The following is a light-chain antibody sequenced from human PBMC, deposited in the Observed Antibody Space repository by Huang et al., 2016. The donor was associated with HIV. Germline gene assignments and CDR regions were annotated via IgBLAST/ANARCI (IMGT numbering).Light chain of an antibody. V-gene: IGKV1-33*01. CDR2: DAS. Sequence: DIQMTQSPSSLSASVGDRVTITCQASQDITNDLNWYQQKPGKAPKLLIYDASNLESGVPSRFSGGGSGTHFTFTINSLQPEDIATYYCQHYDSLPYAFGQGTKLDMK. CDR1: QDITND. CDR3: QHYDSLPYA. J-gene: IGKJ2*01.